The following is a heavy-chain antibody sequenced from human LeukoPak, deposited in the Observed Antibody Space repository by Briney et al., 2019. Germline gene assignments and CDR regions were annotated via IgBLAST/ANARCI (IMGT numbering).Heavy chain of an antibody. CDR3: ARSDTAIGYFDY. V-gene: IGHV3-64*04. D-gene: IGHD5-18*01. Sequence: GGSLRLSCSASGFTFSISAMHWVRQAPGKGLQYVSVISGNGVTTSYADSVKGRFTISRDNSKNTLYLQMNSLRAEDTAVYYCARSDTAIGYFDYWGQGTLVTVSS. CDR1: GFTFSISA. CDR2: ISGNGVTT. J-gene: IGHJ4*02.